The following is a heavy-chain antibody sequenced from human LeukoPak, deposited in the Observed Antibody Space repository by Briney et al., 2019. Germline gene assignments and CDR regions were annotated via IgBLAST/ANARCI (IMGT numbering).Heavy chain of an antibody. CDR3: ASLGDSSGWPRRSERFDY. V-gene: IGHV4-39*01. D-gene: IGHD6-19*01. CDR1: GGSISSSSYY. CDR2: ISYSGST. J-gene: IGHJ4*02. Sequence: PSETLSLTCTVSGGSISSSSYYWGWIRQPPGKGLEWIGSISYSGSTYYNPSLKSRVTISVDTSKNQFSLKLGSVTAADTAVYYCASLGDSSGWPRRSERFDYWGQGTLVTVSS.